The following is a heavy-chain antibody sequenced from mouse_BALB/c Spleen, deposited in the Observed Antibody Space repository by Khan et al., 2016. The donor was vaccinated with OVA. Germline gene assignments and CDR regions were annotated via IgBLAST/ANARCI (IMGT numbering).Heavy chain of an antibody. V-gene: IGHV2-6-7*01. CDR1: GFSLTGYG. CDR3: ARDRGLGRAMDY. Sequence: QVQLKESGPGLVAPSQSLSITCTVSGFSLTGYGVNWVRQPPGKGLEWLGMIWGEGSTDYNSALKSRLSISKDNYKSQAFFKMNSLETDDTARYYCARDRGLGRAMDYWGQGTSVTVSS. CDR2: IWGEGST. D-gene: IGHD4-1*01. J-gene: IGHJ4*01.